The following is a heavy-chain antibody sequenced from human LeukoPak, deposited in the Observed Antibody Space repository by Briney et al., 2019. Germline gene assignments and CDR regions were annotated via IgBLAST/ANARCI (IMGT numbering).Heavy chain of an antibody. V-gene: IGHV1-46*01. CDR1: GYTFTSYH. D-gene: IGHD6-13*01. CDR3: ARDMRVLGSSWYETGH. Sequence: ASVKVSCKASGYTFTSYHMHWVRQAPGQGLEWMGKINLSGGSTTYAQKFQGRVTMTRDTSTSTVYMELSSLRSEDTAVYYCARDMRVLGSSWYETGHWGQGTLVTVSS. J-gene: IGHJ4*02. CDR2: INLSGGST.